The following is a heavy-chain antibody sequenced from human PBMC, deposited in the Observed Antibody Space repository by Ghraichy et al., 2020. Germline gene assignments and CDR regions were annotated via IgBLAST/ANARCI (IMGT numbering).Heavy chain of an antibody. CDR1: GFTFSSYW. D-gene: IGHD4-11*01. CDR3: AKDSFSKGDY. CDR2: IKQDGSAK. V-gene: IGHV3-7*01. Sequence: LSLTCAASGFTFSSYWMSWVRQAPGKGLEWVANIKQDGSAKYYVDSVKGRFTISRDNAKNSLYLEMNSLRADDTAVYYRAKDSFSKGDYWGQGTLVTVSS. J-gene: IGHJ4*02.